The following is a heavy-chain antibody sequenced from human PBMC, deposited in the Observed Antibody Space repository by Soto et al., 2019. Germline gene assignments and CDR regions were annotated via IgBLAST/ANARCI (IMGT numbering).Heavy chain of an antibody. J-gene: IGHJ1*01. Sequence: SSETLSLTCTVSGGSIRSYTCSWIRQLPGKGLECIWYIYHTGDTTYNPSLKSRVTISIDTSKNQFSLNLGSVTAADTAVYFCARGLEDAGDWGQGTLVTVSS. D-gene: IGHD3-22*01. CDR3: ARGLEDAGD. CDR2: IYHTGDT. CDR1: GGSIRSYT. V-gene: IGHV4-59*01.